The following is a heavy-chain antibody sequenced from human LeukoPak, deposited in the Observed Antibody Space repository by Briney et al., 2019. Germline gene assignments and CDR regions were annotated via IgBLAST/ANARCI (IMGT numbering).Heavy chain of an antibody. J-gene: IGHJ4*02. D-gene: IGHD6-19*01. V-gene: IGHV4-59*12. Sequence: PSETLSLTCTVSGGSISSYYWSWIRQPPGKGLEWIGYIYYSGSTNYNPSLKSRVTISVDTSKNQFSLKLSSVTAADTAVYYCAREYTLYRSGWFLDYWAQGTLVTVSS. CDR3: AREYTLYRSGWFLDY. CDR2: IYYSGST. CDR1: GGSISSYY.